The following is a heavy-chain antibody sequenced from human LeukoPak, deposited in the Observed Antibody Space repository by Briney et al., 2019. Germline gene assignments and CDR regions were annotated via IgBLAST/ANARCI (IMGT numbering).Heavy chain of an antibody. CDR1: GYSFTSHW. V-gene: IGHV5-51*03. CDR2: IYPGDSDT. J-gene: IGHJ4*02. CDR3: ARPLDSEWLLLFF. D-gene: IGHD3-22*01. Sequence: KPGESLKISCKGSGYSFTSHWIGWVRQMPGKGLEWMGIIYPGDSDTRYSPSFQGQVTISADKSISTAYLQWSSLKASDTAMYYCARPLDSEWLLLFFWGQGTLVTVSS.